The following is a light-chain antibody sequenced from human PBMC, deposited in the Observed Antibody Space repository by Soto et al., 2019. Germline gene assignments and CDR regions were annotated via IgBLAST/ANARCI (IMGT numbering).Light chain of an antibody. CDR1: SSVVGGYNY. Sequence: SVLPRPRSLSGSPEQSVSISCPGTSSVVGGYNYVSWYQQHPGKAPKVMIYDVSKRPSGVPDRFSGSKSGNTASLTVSGLQSEDEADYYCRSYAGSSTYVFGTGTKGTVL. CDR3: RSYAGSSTYV. V-gene: IGLV2-11*01. CDR2: DVS. J-gene: IGLJ1*01.